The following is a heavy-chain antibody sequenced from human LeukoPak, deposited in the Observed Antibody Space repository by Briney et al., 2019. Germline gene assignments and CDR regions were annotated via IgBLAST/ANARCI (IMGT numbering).Heavy chain of an antibody. J-gene: IGHJ5*02. D-gene: IGHD6-19*01. V-gene: IGHV4-59*01. CDR2: IYYGGST. Sequence: SETLSLTCTVSGGSISSYYWSWIRQPPGKGLEWIGYIYYGGSTNYNPSLKSRVTISVDTSKNQFSLKLSSVTAADTAVYYCAREVAVAAFGFDPWGQGTLVTVSS. CDR1: GGSISSYY. CDR3: AREVAVAAFGFDP.